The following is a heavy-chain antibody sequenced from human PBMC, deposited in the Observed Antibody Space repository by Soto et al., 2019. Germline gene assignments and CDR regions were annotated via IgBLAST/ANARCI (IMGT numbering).Heavy chain of an antibody. J-gene: IGHJ6*02. CDR3: ARDGAFGRREAHDYYYYGMDV. D-gene: IGHD1-1*01. CDR2: ISSSGSTI. V-gene: IGHV3-11*01. CDR1: GFTFSDYY. Sequence: PGGSLRLSCAASGFTFSDYYMSWIRQAPGEGLEWVSYISSSGSTIYYADSVKGRFTISRDNAKNSLYLQMNSLRAEDTAVYYCARDGAFGRREAHDYYYYGMDVWGQGTTVTVSS.